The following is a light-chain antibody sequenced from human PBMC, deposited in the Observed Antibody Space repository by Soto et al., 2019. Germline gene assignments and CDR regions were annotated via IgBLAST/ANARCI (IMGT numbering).Light chain of an antibody. J-gene: IGLJ1*01. Sequence: QSVLTQPASVSGSPGQSITISCTGTSSVVGGYNFVSWYQQHPGKAPKLIIYDVSNRPSGVSYRFSGSKSGNTASLTISGLQAEDEADYYCSSYTSSSTQVFGTGTKVTVL. CDR2: DVS. V-gene: IGLV2-14*01. CDR3: SSYTSSSTQV. CDR1: SSVVGGYNF.